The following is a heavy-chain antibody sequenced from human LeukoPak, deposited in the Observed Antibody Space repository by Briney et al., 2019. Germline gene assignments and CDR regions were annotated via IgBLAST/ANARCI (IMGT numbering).Heavy chain of an antibody. CDR2: ISSSSSYI. J-gene: IGHJ4*02. V-gene: IGHV3-21*01. CDR3: ARTYGSGPRDDY. Sequence: GASLRLSCTASGFTFSSYSINWVRQAPGKGLEWVASISSSSSYIYYADSVKGRFTISRDNAKNSLYLQMNSLRAEDTGVYYCARTYGSGPRDDYWGQGNLVTVSS. D-gene: IGHD3-10*01. CDR1: GFTFSSYS.